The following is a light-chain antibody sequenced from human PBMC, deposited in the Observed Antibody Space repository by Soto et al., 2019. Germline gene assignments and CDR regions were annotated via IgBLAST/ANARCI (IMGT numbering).Light chain of an antibody. V-gene: IGKV1-9*01. Sequence: DIQMTQSPSSLSAFVGDRVTITCRASQGISGYLAWYQQTPGKAPKLLIYAASTLQSGVPSRFSGSGSGTEFTLTISSLQPEDFATYYCLQHHTFPRTFGQGTKVDIK. CDR1: QGISGY. CDR2: AAS. J-gene: IGKJ1*01. CDR3: LQHHTFPRT.